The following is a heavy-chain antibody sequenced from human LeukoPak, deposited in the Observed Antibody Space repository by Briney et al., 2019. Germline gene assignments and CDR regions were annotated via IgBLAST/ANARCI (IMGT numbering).Heavy chain of an antibody. CDR3: ALQSSGYYLLFDY. Sequence: SETLSLTCAVSGYSISSGYYWGWIRQPPGKGLEWIGSIYHSGSTYYNPSLKSRVTISVDTSKNQFSLKLSSVTAADTAVYYCALQSSGYYLLFDYWGQGTLVTVSS. D-gene: IGHD3-22*01. CDR2: IYHSGST. V-gene: IGHV4-38-2*01. CDR1: GYSISSGYY. J-gene: IGHJ4*02.